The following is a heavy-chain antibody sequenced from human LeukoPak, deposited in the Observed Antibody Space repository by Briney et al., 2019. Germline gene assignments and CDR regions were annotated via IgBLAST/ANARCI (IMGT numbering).Heavy chain of an antibody. CDR3: ARHDSFIPY. V-gene: IGHV3-23*01. J-gene: IGHJ4*02. D-gene: IGHD5-18*01. CDR2: ISDNEGRT. Sequence: GGSLRLSCAASGFTFNYYAMSWVRQAPGKGLEWVSGISDNEGRTYYTDSVKGRFTISRDNSKNTVYLQMNNLRADDTAVYFCARHDSFIPYWGQETLVTVSS. CDR1: GFTFNYYA.